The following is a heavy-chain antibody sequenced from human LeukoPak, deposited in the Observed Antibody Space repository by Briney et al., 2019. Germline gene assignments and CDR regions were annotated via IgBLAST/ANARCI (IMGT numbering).Heavy chain of an antibody. D-gene: IGHD6-19*01. J-gene: IGHJ4*02. Sequence: QPGGSLRLSCAASGFTFSTYWMHWVRHAPGKGLVWVSRISSDGSTTTYADSVRGPFTISRDNAKNTLFLQMNSLRADDAAVYYCAREAVAGTLDYWGQGTLVTVSS. CDR3: AREAVAGTLDY. CDR2: ISSDGSTT. V-gene: IGHV3-74*01. CDR1: GFTFSTYW.